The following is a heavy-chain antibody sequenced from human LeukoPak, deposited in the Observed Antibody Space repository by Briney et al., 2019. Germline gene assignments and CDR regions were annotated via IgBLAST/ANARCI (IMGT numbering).Heavy chain of an antibody. J-gene: IGHJ5*02. V-gene: IGHV4-30-4*01. CDR3: ATARGGELYYYDSSGYYNWFDP. D-gene: IGHD3-22*01. CDR2: IYYSGST. Sequence: PSQTLSLTCTVSGGSISSGDYYWSWIRQPPGKGLEWIGYIYYSGSTYYNPSLKSRVTISVDTSKNQFSLKLSSVTAADTAVYYCATARGGELYYYDSSGYYNWFDPCGQGTLVTVSS. CDR1: GGSISSGDYY.